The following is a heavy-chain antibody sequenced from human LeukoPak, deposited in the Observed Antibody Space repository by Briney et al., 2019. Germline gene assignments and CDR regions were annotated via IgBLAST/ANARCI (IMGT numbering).Heavy chain of an antibody. CDR2: IKQDGSAK. V-gene: IGHV3-7*01. D-gene: IGHD3-22*01. CDR1: GFTFSSYW. Sequence: GGSLRLSCAASGFTFSSYWMSWVRQAPGKGLEWVANIKQDGSAKYYVDSVKGRFTISRDNAKNSLYLQMNSLRAEDTAVYYCARDRFSTMIFFDIWGQGTMVTVSS. CDR3: ARDRFSTMIFFDI. J-gene: IGHJ3*02.